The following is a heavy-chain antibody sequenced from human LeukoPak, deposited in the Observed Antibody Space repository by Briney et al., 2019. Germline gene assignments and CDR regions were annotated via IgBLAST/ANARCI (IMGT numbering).Heavy chain of an antibody. D-gene: IGHD3-22*01. CDR1: GGSFSGYY. Sequence: SETLSLTCAVYGGSFSGYYWSWIRRPPGQGLEWIGEINHSGSTNYIPALKSRVTISVDTSKNHFSLKLSSVTAADTAVYYCARGRYYDSSGYPFKPFDIWGQGTMVTVSS. CDR3: ARGRYYDSSGYPFKPFDI. J-gene: IGHJ3*02. CDR2: INHSGST. V-gene: IGHV4-34*01.